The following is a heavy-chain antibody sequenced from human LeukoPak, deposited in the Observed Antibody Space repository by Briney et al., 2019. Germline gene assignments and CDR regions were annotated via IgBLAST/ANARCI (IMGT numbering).Heavy chain of an antibody. V-gene: IGHV3-23*01. Sequence: GGSLRLSCAASGFTFSSFALGWVRQGPGKGLEWVSTISGSGGSTYYADSVKGRFTISRDNSKNTLYLQMTSLRAEDTAVYYCAKTLTTGYYYYAMDVWGQGTTVTVSS. CDR3: AKTLTTGYYYYAMDV. D-gene: IGHD4-17*01. CDR1: GFTFSSFA. J-gene: IGHJ6*02. CDR2: ISGSGGST.